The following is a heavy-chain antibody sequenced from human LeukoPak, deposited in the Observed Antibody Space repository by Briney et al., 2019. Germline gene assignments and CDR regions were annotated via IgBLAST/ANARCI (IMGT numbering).Heavy chain of an antibody. CDR2: IRYDGSNK. V-gene: IGHV3-30*02. Sequence: GGSLRLSCAASGFTFSSYGMHWVRQAPGKGLEWVAFIRYDGSNKYYADSVKGRFTISRDNSKNTLYLQMNSLRAEDTAVYYCAKDSRGIAAAGTLDYWGQGTLVTVSS. CDR3: AKDSRGIAAAGTLDY. D-gene: IGHD6-13*01. J-gene: IGHJ4*02. CDR1: GFTFSSYG.